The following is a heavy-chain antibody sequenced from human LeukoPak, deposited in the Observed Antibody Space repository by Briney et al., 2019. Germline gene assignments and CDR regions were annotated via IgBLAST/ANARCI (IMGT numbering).Heavy chain of an antibody. V-gene: IGHV3-9*03. CDR1: GFTFDDYA. CDR3: AKSGGDGYNARSYFDY. D-gene: IGHD5-24*01. CDR2: ISWNSGSI. Sequence: GGSLRLSCAASGFTFDDYAMHWVRQAPGKGLEWVSGISWNSGSIGYADSVKGRFTISRDNAKNSLYLQMSSLRAEDMALYYCAKSGGDGYNARSYFDYWGQGTLVTVSS. J-gene: IGHJ4*02.